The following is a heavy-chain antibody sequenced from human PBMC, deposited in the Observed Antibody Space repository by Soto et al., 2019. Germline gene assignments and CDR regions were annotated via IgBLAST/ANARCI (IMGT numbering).Heavy chain of an antibody. CDR2: ISYDGTNK. Sequence: GGSLRLSCAASGFTFNSYGIHWVRQAPGKGLQWVALISYDGTNKFYLDSVKGRFTLSRDNSKNILYLQMNSLRAEDTAVYYCVKENGALKWFGESPPKVRYGLDVWGQGTTVTVS. D-gene: IGHD3-10*01. CDR1: GFTFNSYG. V-gene: IGHV3-30*18. J-gene: IGHJ6*02. CDR3: VKENGALKWFGESPPKVRYGLDV.